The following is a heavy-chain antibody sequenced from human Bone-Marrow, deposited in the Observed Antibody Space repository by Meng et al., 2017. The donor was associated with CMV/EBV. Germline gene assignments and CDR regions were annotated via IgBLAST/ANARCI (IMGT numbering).Heavy chain of an antibody. Sequence: GESLKISCAASGFTFSSYSMNWVRQAPGKGLEWVSSISSSSSYIYYADSVKGRFTISRDNAKNSLYLQMNSLRAEDTAVYYCARDLYCSSTSCYHYWGQGTLVTFSS. CDR1: GFTFSSYS. CDR3: ARDLYCSSTSCYHY. V-gene: IGHV3-21*01. J-gene: IGHJ4*02. D-gene: IGHD2-2*01. CDR2: ISSSSSYI.